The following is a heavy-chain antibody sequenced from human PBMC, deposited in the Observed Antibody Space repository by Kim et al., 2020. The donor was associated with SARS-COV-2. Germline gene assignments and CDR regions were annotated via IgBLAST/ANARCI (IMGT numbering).Heavy chain of an antibody. V-gene: IGHV4-34*01. CDR2: INHSGST. Sequence: SETLSLTCAVYGGSFSGYYWSWIRQPPGKGLEWIGEINHSGSTNYNLSLKSRVTISVDTSKNQFSLNLSSVTAADTAVYYCARKRYSSSWYVGPGYFDYWGQGTLVTVSS. D-gene: IGHD6-13*01. J-gene: IGHJ4*02. CDR3: ARKRYSSSWYVGPGYFDY. CDR1: GGSFSGYY.